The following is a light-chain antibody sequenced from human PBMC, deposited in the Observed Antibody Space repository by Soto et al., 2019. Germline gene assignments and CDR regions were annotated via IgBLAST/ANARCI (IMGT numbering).Light chain of an antibody. CDR2: SNN. V-gene: IGLV1-44*01. J-gene: IGLJ3*02. CDR3: AAWDDSLNVPV. Sequence: QSVLTQPPSASGTPGQRVTISCSGSSSNIGSNTVNWYQQLPGTAPKLLIYSNNQRPSGVPDRFSGSKSGTSASLAISGLQSEDDADYYCAAWDDSLNVPVFGGGTKRTVL. CDR1: SSNIGSNT.